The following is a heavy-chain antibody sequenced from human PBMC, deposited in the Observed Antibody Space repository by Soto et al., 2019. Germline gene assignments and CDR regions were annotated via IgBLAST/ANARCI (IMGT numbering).Heavy chain of an antibody. J-gene: IGHJ5*01. CDR3: AKDAVSYNGKWDWFDS. V-gene: IGHV3-30*18. Sequence: QVQLVESGGGVVQPGRSLRLSCAASGFTFSSYGMHWVRQAPGKGLEWVAVISYDGSNKYYADSVKGRFIVSRDNSKNTMYLQMNSLRDDDTAVYYCAKDAVSYNGKWDWFDSWGQGTLVTVSS. D-gene: IGHD1-26*01. CDR2: ISYDGSNK. CDR1: GFTFSSYG.